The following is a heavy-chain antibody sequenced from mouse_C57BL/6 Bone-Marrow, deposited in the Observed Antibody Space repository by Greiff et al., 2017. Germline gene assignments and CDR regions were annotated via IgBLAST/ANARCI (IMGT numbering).Heavy chain of an antibody. D-gene: IGHD1-1*01. Sequence: FQLQQSGPELVKPGASVKMSCKASGYTFTDYNMHWVKQSHGKSLEWIGYINPNNGGTSYNQKFKGKATLTVNKSSSTAYMELRSLTSEDSAVYYCARVFTTVVDYWGQGTTLTVSS. J-gene: IGHJ2*01. CDR1: GYTFTDYN. CDR2: INPNNGGT. V-gene: IGHV1-22*01. CDR3: ARVFTTVVDY.